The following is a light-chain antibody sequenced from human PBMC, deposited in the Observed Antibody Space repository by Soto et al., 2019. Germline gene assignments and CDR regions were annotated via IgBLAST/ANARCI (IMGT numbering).Light chain of an antibody. Sequence: EIVMTQSPASLSVSPGERATLSCRASQSVSTNLVWYQQKPGQPPRLLIYGASTRATGIPARFSGSGSGTEFTLSISSLQSEDFAVYYCQQHNNWPLTFGGGTKVDIK. V-gene: IGKV3-15*01. CDR1: QSVSTN. J-gene: IGKJ4*01. CDR3: QQHNNWPLT. CDR2: GAS.